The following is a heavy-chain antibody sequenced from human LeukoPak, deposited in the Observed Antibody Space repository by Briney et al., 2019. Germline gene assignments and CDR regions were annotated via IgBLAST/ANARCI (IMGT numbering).Heavy chain of an antibody. CDR1: GFTFSSSD. V-gene: IGHV3-13*01. D-gene: IGHD2-2*01. J-gene: IGHJ4*02. CDR2: IGTVGDT. Sequence: PGGSLRLSCAASGFTFSSSDMHWVRQVIGKGLEWVSAIGTVGDTYYSDSVKGRFTISRDNAKNSLYLQMNSLKTEDTAVYYCARVRSGYCTSTSCPREFDYWGQGTLVTVSS. CDR3: ARVRSGYCTSTSCPREFDY.